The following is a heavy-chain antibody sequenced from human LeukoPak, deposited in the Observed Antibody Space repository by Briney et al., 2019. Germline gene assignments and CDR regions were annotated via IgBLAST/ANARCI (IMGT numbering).Heavy chain of an antibody. CDR2: IIPILGIA. CDR3: ARAGDHDYYYGMDV. J-gene: IGHJ6*02. D-gene: IGHD7-27*01. CDR1: GGTFSSYA. V-gene: IGHV1-69*04. Sequence: SVKVSCKASGGTFSSYAISWVRQAPGQGLEWMGRIIPILGIANYAQKFQGRVTITADKSTSTAHMELSSLRSEDTAVYYCARAGDHDYYYGMDVWGQGTTVTVSS.